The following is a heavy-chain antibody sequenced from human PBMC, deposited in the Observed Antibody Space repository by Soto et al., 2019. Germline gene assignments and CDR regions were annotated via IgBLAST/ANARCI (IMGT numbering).Heavy chain of an antibody. CDR2: ISYDGSDN. J-gene: IGHJ4*02. D-gene: IGHD2-15*01. CDR3: GGGQFFSDY. Sequence: QVQLLESGGGVVQPGRSLRLSCAAYGFTFSSYGMHCVRQATGKGLEWVALISYDGSDNYYADYVKGRLTISRDNSKNTRYLQITGLRVEDTAVYYCGGGQFFSDYWCQGTLITVSS. V-gene: IGHV3-30*03. CDR1: GFTFSSYG.